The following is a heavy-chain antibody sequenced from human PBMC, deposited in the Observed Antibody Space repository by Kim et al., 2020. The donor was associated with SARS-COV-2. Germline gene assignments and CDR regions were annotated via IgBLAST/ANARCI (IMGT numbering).Heavy chain of an antibody. CDR3: AKDTIPYGSGSRDYYYYGMDV. V-gene: IGHV3-43*02. Sequence: GGSLRLSCAASGFTFDDYAMHWVRQAPGKGLEWVSLISGDGGSTYYADSVKGRFTISRDNSKNSLYLQMNSLRTEDTALYYCAKDTIPYGSGSRDYYYYGMDVWGHGTTVTVSS. CDR1: GFTFDDYA. D-gene: IGHD3-10*01. CDR2: ISGDGGST. J-gene: IGHJ6*02.